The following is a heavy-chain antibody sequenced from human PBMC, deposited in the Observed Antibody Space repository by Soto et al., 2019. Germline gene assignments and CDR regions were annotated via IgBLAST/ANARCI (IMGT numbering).Heavy chain of an antibody. CDR3: ARGPGASDYYFDY. CDR2: IYYTGST. D-gene: IGHD3-10*01. CDR1: GGSVSSYW. Sequence: SETLSLTCSVSGGSVSSYWWSWIRQPPGKGLEWIGYIYYTGSTNYSPSLKGQVTISLDASKSQFSLKLTSVTAADTAVYYCARGPGASDYYFDYWGPGTLVTVSS. V-gene: IGHV4-59*02. J-gene: IGHJ4*02.